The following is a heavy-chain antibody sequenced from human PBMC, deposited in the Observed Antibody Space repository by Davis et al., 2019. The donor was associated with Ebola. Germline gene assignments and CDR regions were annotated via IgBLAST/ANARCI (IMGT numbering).Heavy chain of an antibody. CDR3: AKDRMRYSGYDISDYYYGMDV. CDR1: GFTFSSYG. D-gene: IGHD5-12*01. J-gene: IGHJ6*02. Sequence: GESLKISCAASGFTFSSYGMHWVRQAPGKGLEWVAVIWYDGSNKYYADSVKGRFTISRDNSKNTLYLQMNSLRAEDTAVYYCAKDRMRYSGYDISDYYYGMDVWGQGTTVTVSS. CDR2: IWYDGSNK. V-gene: IGHV3-33*06.